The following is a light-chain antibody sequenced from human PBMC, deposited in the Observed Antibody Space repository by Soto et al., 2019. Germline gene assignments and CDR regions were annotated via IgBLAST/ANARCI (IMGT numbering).Light chain of an antibody. Sequence: DIQMTQSPSTLSASAGDRVTISCRASQSIASWLAGYQQKAGNAPHLLIYDASSLESGVPSRFSGSGSGTEFTLTISSLQPDDYATYYCQQYDTYPYTFGQGTKLEI. CDR2: DAS. V-gene: IGKV1-5*01. CDR3: QQYDTYPYT. J-gene: IGKJ2*01. CDR1: QSIASW.